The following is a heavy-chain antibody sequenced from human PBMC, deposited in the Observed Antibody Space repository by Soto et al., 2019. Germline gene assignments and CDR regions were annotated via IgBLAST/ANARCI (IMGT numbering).Heavy chain of an antibody. V-gene: IGHV1-18*01. CDR3: ARDQSIFGVVDV. CDR2: ISPYNDNK. J-gene: IGHJ6*02. CDR1: GYTFNIYG. D-gene: IGHD3-3*01. Sequence: ASVKVSCKASGYTFNIYGISWLRQAPGQGLEWMGWISPYNDNKKYAQNLQGRVTMTTDTSTSTAYMELRSLRSDDTAVYYCARDQSIFGVVDVWGQGTTVTVSS.